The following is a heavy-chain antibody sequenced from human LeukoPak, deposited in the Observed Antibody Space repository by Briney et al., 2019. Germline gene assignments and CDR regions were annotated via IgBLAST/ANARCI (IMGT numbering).Heavy chain of an antibody. CDR2: ISRSGGST. CDR1: GFTFSTYA. CDR3: ARVGDNAVFDI. J-gene: IGHJ3*02. Sequence: GGSLRLSCTASGFTFSTYAMHWVRQAPGKGLQYVSAISRSGGSTYYANSVKDRFTISRDNSKNTLYLQMGSLRAEDMAVYYCARVGDNAVFDIWGQGTTVTVSS. D-gene: IGHD2-21*02. V-gene: IGHV3-64*01.